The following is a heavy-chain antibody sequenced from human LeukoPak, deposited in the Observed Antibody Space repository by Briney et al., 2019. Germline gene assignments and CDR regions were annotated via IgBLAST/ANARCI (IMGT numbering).Heavy chain of an antibody. D-gene: IGHD2-2*01. V-gene: IGHV1-2*02. Sequence: GASVKVSCKASGYTFTGYYMHWVRQAPGQGLEWMGWINPNSGGTNYAQKFQGRVTMTRDTSISTAYMELTRLISDDTAVHYCARDLDIVVVPAAMPMSYWGQGTLVTVSS. J-gene: IGHJ4*02. CDR3: ARDLDIVVVPAAMPMSY. CDR2: INPNSGGT. CDR1: GYTFTGYY.